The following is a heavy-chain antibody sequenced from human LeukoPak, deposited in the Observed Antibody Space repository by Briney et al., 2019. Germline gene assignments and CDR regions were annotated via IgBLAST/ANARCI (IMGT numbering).Heavy chain of an antibody. CDR2: IYYSGIT. D-gene: IGHD5/OR15-5a*01. Sequence: SETLSLTCTVSGGSISSGDYYWSWIRQPPGKGLEWIGTIYYSGITHYSPSLKSRVTISVDTSKNQFSLKLSSVTATDTALYYCARRVYGTSQYYWGQGTLVTVSS. CDR1: GGSISSGDYY. CDR3: ARRVYGTSQYY. V-gene: IGHV4-39*01. J-gene: IGHJ4*02.